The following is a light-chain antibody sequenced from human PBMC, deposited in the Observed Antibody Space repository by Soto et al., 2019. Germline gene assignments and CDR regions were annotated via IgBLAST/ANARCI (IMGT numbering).Light chain of an antibody. CDR1: SSNIGNNY. CDR3: GTWDSSLSAVI. J-gene: IGLJ2*01. V-gene: IGLV1-51*01. CDR2: DNY. Sequence: QSVLTQPPSVSAAPGEKVTISCSGSSSNIGNNYVSWYQQLPRTAPKLLIYDNYKRPSGIPDRFSGSKSGTSATLGITGLQTGDEADYFCGTWDSSLSAVIFGGGTQLTVL.